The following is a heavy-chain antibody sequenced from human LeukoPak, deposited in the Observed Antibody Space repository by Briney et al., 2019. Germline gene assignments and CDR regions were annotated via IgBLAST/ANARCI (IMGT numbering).Heavy chain of an antibody. J-gene: IGHJ3*02. Sequence: GGSLRLSCAASGFAFSSYAMSWVRQAPGKGLEWVSGISGSGSTTYYADSVKGRFTISRDNTKNTLYLQMNSLRAEDTAVYYCAKTSRQYQLLNDAFDIWGQGTMVTVSS. V-gene: IGHV3-23*01. CDR3: AKTSRQYQLLNDAFDI. CDR2: ISGSGSTT. CDR1: GFAFSSYA. D-gene: IGHD2-2*01.